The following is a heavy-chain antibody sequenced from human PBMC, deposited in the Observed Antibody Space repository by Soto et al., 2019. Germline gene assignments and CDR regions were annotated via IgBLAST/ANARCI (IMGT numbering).Heavy chain of an antibody. Sequence: SLNLARKTAGGTFSVDAGSWRRKETGQGLEWMGGIIPIFGTANYAQKFQGRVTITADESTSTAYMELSSLRSEDTAVYYCARATPYYISVLRAVFAILGQGTMVPVSS. CDR1: GGTFSVDA. D-gene: IGHD3-22*01. V-gene: IGHV1-69*01. CDR2: IIPIFGTA. CDR3: ARATPYYISVLRAVFAI. J-gene: IGHJ3*02.